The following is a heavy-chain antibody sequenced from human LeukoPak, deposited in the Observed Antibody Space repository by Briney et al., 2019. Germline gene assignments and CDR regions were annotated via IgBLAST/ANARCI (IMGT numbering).Heavy chain of an antibody. V-gene: IGHV4-31*03. J-gene: IGHJ3*02. Sequence: SQTLSLTCTVSGGSISSGGYYWSWIRPHPGKGLEWIGYIYYSGSTYYNPSLKSRVTISVDTSKNQFSLKLSSVTAADTAVYYCARDRAMGLGYCSGGSCQRAFDIWGQGTMVTVSS. D-gene: IGHD2-15*01. CDR1: GGSISSGGYY. CDR3: ARDRAMGLGYCSGGSCQRAFDI. CDR2: IYYSGST.